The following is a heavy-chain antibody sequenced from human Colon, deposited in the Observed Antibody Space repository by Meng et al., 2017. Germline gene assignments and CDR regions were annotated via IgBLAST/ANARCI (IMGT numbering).Heavy chain of an antibody. CDR1: GFTFSSHA. CDR2: ISYDGSNK. Sequence: GESLKTSCAASGFTFSSHAMHWVRQAPGKGLEWVAVISYDGSNKYYADSVKGRFTISRDNSKNTLYLQMNSLRAEDTAVYYCARERSTIFGLGGTAFDIWGQGTMVTVSS. D-gene: IGHD3-3*01. V-gene: IGHV3-30*01. J-gene: IGHJ3*02. CDR3: ARERSTIFGLGGTAFDI.